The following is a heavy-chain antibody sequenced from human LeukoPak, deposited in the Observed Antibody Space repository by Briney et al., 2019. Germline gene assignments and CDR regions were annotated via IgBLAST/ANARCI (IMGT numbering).Heavy chain of an antibody. CDR1: GFIFSNHF. CDR2: IGPNGAST. D-gene: IGHD3-9*01. Sequence: QTGGSLRLSCSTSGFIFSNHFMHWVRQAPGKGLEYVSSIGPNGASTLYADSVKDRFTISRDNSRNALYVQLTSLRLEDTALYYSVKDLTGTWSFDYWGQGTLVTVSS. CDR3: VKDLTGTWSFDY. V-gene: IGHV3-64*05. J-gene: IGHJ4*02.